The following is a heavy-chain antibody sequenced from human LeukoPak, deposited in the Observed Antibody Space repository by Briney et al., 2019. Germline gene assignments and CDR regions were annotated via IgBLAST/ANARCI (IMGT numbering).Heavy chain of an antibody. J-gene: IGHJ5*02. Sequence: GASVKVSCKASGYTFTSYYMHWVRQAPGQGLEWMGIINPSGGSTSYAQKFQGRVTMTRDTSTSTVYMELSSLRSEDTAVYYCARVRGSATYYYDSSGANWFDPWGQGTLVTVSS. CDR2: INPSGGST. D-gene: IGHD3-22*01. CDR3: ARVRGSATYYYDSSGANWFDP. V-gene: IGHV1-46*01. CDR1: GYTFTSYY.